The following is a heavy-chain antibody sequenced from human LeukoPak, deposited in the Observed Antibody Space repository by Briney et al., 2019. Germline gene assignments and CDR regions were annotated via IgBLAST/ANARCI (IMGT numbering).Heavy chain of an antibody. J-gene: IGHJ4*02. CDR3: ARILDSGLADF. V-gene: IGHV4-59*01. CDR1: RGSISGYY. CDR2: IHYTGRT. Sequence: PSETLSLTCTVSRGSISGYYWTWIRQPPGKGLEWIAYIHYTGRTNYNPSLKSRVTISVDTSNNHFSLKLNSVTAADTAVYYCARILDSGLADFWGQGTLVTVSS. D-gene: IGHD3-22*01.